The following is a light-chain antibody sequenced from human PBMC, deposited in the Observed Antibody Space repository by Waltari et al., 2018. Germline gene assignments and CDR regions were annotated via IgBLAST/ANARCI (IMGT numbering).Light chain of an antibody. CDR1: QTIRTD. Sequence: AIQMPQSPSSLSAPVRDSVTITCRARQTIRTDLGWFQHKPGKAPKLLIYGVSSLQSGVPGRFSGSGSGTQFTLTITGLQTEDFATYYCLQDHNFPYIFGQGTKLEIK. J-gene: IGKJ2*01. CDR3: LQDHNFPYI. V-gene: IGKV1-6*01. CDR2: GVS.